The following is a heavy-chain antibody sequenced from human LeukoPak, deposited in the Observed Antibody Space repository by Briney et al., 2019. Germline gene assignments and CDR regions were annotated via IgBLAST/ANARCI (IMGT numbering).Heavy chain of an antibody. J-gene: IGHJ4*02. CDR1: GGSFSGYY. D-gene: IGHD6-19*01. CDR3: ARRQKQWLVRGYFDY. V-gene: IGHV4-34*01. CDR2: INHSGST. Sequence: PSETLSLTCAVYGGSFSGYYWSWIRQPPGKGLEWIGEINHSGSTNYNPSLKSRVTISVDTSKNQFSLKLSSVTAADTAVYYCARRQKQWLVRGYFDYWGQGTLVTVSS.